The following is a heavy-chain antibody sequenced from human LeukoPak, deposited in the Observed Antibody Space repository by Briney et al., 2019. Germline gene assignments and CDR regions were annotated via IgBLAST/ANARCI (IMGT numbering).Heavy chain of an antibody. D-gene: IGHD2-2*01. J-gene: IGHJ6*03. V-gene: IGHV1-69*05. CDR3: ARGVVVVPAASLRRSYYYMDV. CDR2: IIPIFGTA. CDR1: GGTFRSYA. Sequence: SVQVSCKASGGTFRSYAISWVRQAPGQRLEWLGGIIPIFGTANYAQKFQGRVTITTEESTSTAHMELSSLRSEDTAVYYCARGVVVVPAASLRRSYYYMDVWGKGTTVTVSS.